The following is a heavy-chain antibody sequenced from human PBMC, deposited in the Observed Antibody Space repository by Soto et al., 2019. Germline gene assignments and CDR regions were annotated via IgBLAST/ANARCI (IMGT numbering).Heavy chain of an antibody. J-gene: IGHJ2*01. V-gene: IGHV1-3*01. Sequence: QVQLVQSGAEVRKPGASVKVSCKASGYSFANYVIYWVRQAPGQRLEWMGWINAGNGNTKYSQKFQGRVTITRDTYATPAYMELSSLRSEDTAVYYCARVGTTVTTYWYFDLWGRGTLVTVSS. CDR2: INAGNGNT. CDR1: GYSFANYV. CDR3: ARVGTTVTTYWYFDL. D-gene: IGHD4-17*01.